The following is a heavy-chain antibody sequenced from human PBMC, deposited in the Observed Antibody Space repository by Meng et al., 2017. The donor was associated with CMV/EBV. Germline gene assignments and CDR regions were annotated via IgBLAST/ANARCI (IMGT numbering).Heavy chain of an antibody. CDR1: GYTFTSYA. D-gene: IGHD5-24*01. CDR2: IIPIFGTA. J-gene: IGHJ6*02. Sequence: SVKVSCKASGYTFTSYAISWVRQAPGQGLEWIGGIIPIFGTANYAQKFQGRVTITTDESTSTAYMELSSLRSEDTAVYYCARVEMATSIRDHYGMDVWGQGTTVTVSS. V-gene: IGHV1-69*05. CDR3: ARVEMATSIRDHYGMDV.